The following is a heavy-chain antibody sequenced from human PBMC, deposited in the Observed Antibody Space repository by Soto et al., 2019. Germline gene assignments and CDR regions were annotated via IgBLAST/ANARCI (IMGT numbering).Heavy chain of an antibody. Sequence: PVGSRRLSCAASGFTFSDAWMSWVRQAPGKGLDWVGRIKSKSDGGTTEYAAPVRGRFTISRDDSKNTLYLQMNSLKTEDTAVYYCTTDLWRIAVVVGSTGYFNPWGQGTPVTVSS. J-gene: IGHJ5*02. CDR1: GFTFSDAW. CDR3: TTDLWRIAVVVGSTGYFNP. V-gene: IGHV3-15*01. D-gene: IGHD2-15*01. CDR2: IKSKSDGGTT.